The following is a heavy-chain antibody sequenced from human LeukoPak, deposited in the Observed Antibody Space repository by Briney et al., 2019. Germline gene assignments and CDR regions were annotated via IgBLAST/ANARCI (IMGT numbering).Heavy chain of an antibody. D-gene: IGHD1-14*01. J-gene: IGHJ3*02. Sequence: GGSLGLSCTSSGFTVSNNYMSWVRQAPGKGLEWVSISYSDTNTNYADSVKGRFTISRGTSQNTLSLQMNSLRAEDTAVYYCVRKNRDFNAAFDIWGQGTVVTVSS. CDR2: SYSDTNT. CDR1: GFTVSNNY. V-gene: IGHV3-53*01. CDR3: VRKNRDFNAAFDI.